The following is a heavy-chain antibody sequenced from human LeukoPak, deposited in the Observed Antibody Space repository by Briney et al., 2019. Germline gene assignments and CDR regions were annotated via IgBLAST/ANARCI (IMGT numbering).Heavy chain of an antibody. CDR2: INPNSGGT. Sequence: ASVKVSCKASGYTLTGYYMHWVRQAPGQGLEWMGWINPNSGGTNYAQKFQGRVTMTRDTSISTAYMELSRLRSDDTAVYYCARVVTIFGVVVFDYWGQGTLVTVSS. V-gene: IGHV1-2*02. D-gene: IGHD3-3*01. CDR3: ARVVTIFGVVVFDY. CDR1: GYTLTGYY. J-gene: IGHJ4*02.